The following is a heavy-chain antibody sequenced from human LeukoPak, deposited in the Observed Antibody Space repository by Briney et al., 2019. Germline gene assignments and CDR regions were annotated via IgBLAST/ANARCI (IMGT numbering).Heavy chain of an antibody. J-gene: IGHJ6*03. CDR2: ISWDGGST. Sequence: GGSLRLSCAASGFTFDDYTMHWVRQAPGKGLEWVSVISWDGGSTYYADSVKGRFTISRDNSKNSLYLQMNSLRTEDTALYYCAKAWGSCSLYYYMDVWGKGTTVTVSS. CDR3: AKAWGSCSLYYYMDV. V-gene: IGHV3-43*01. D-gene: IGHD3-16*01. CDR1: GFTFDDYT.